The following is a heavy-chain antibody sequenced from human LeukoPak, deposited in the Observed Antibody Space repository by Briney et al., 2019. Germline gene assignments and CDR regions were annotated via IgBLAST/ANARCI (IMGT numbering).Heavy chain of an antibody. CDR1: GGSFSGYY. D-gene: IGHD6-6*01. J-gene: IGHJ4*02. CDR3: ARVGGMAARRATFDY. V-gene: IGHV4-34*01. Sequence: SETLSLTCAVYGGSFSGYYWSWIRQPPGKGLEWIGEINHSGSTNYNPSLKSRVTISVDTSKNQFSLKLSSVTAADTAVYYCARVGGMAARRATFDYWGQGTLVTVSS. CDR2: INHSGST.